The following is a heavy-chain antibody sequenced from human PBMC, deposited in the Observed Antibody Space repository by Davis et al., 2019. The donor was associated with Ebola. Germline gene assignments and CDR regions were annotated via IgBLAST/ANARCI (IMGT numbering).Heavy chain of an antibody. CDR2: IYHSGST. CDR3: ARYPFLWFGGKGAFDI. CDR1: GGSISSGGYS. V-gene: IGHV4-30-2*01. D-gene: IGHD3-10*01. Sequence: SETLSLTCAVSGGSISSGGYSWSWIRQPPGKGLEWIGYIYHSGSTYYNPSLKSRVTISVDRSKNQFSLKLSSVTAADTAVYYCARYPFLWFGGKGAFDIWGQGTMVTVSS. J-gene: IGHJ3*02.